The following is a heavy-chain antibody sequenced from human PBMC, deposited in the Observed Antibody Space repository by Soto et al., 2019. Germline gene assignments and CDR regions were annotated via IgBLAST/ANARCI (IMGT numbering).Heavy chain of an antibody. CDR3: ARRWGMGFDY. CDR2: IYYIGST. Sequence: QVQLQESGPGLVKPSETLSLTCTVSGGSISSYYWSWIRQPPGKGLEWIGYIYYIGSTNYNPSLKSRVTISVDTSKNQFSLKLSSVTAADTAVYYCARRWGMGFDYWGQGTLVTVSS. CDR1: GGSISSYY. J-gene: IGHJ4*02. D-gene: IGHD3-16*01. V-gene: IGHV4-59*01.